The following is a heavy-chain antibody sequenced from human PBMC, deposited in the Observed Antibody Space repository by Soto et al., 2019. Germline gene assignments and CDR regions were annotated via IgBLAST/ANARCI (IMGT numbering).Heavy chain of an antibody. CDR2: INPKSGGT. CDR3: FIDGVGARNVIFDD. J-gene: IGHJ4*01. D-gene: IGHD3-10*01. CDR1: GYSYTDYH. Sequence: ASVKVSCKASGYSYTDYHIHWVRQAPGQGLEWLGRINPKSGGTKYSPKLQGRVTITRATSASPAYMELSSRRSEDRALFYVFIDGVGARNVIFDDWGRRSLV. V-gene: IGHV1-2*06.